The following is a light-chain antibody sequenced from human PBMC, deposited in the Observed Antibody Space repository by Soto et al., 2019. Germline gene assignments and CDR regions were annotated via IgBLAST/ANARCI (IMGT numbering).Light chain of an antibody. V-gene: IGKV1-5*01. CDR3: QQYNSYLWT. J-gene: IGKJ1*01. Sequence: DIPMSQFPSNPSSSVGDGVTIPFPASQSIGSWLAWYQQISGRAPNLLIYDASSLQSGVPSRFSGSGSGTEFTLTISSLQPDDVATYYCQQYNSYLWTLGQGTKVDIK. CDR2: DAS. CDR1: QSIGSW.